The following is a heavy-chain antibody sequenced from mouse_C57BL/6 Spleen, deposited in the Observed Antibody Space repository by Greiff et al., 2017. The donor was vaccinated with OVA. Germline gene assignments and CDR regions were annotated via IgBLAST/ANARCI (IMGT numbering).Heavy chain of an antibody. CDR3: ARSGTTVAPFDY. CDR1: GYTFTSYW. Sequence: VQLQQSGAELVKPGASVKLSCKASGYTFTSYWMQWVKQRPGQGLEWIGEIDPSDSYTNYNQKFKGKATLTVDTSSSTAYMQLSSLTSEDSAVYYCARSGTTVAPFDYWGQGTTLTVSS. D-gene: IGHD1-1*01. J-gene: IGHJ2*01. CDR2: IDPSDSYT. V-gene: IGHV1-50*01.